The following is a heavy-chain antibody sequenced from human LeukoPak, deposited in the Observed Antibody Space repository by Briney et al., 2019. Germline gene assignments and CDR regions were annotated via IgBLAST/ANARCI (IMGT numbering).Heavy chain of an antibody. CDR2: INHSGST. V-gene: IGHV4-34*01. CDR1: GGSISSYY. D-gene: IGHD4-11*01. J-gene: IGHJ4*02. CDR3: ARAAVSTGYFDY. Sequence: SETLSLTCTVSGGSISSYYWSWIRQPPGKGLEWIGEINHSGSTNYNPSLKSRVTISVDTSKNQFSLKLSSVTAADTAVYYCARAAVSTGYFDYWGQGTLVTVSS.